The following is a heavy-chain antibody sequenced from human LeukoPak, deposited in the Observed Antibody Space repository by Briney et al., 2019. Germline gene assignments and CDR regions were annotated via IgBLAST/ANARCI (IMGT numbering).Heavy chain of an antibody. D-gene: IGHD3-10*01. J-gene: IGHJ4*02. CDR3: AKGGADRIPLVVRGYQLDYFDY. Sequence: GGSLRLSCAASGFTFTTYTMTWVRQAPGQGLEWVSAISDSGGSTYYADSVKGRFTISRDNSKNTLYLQMHSLRVEDTAVYYCAKGGADRIPLVVRGYQLDYFDYWGQGILVTVSS. CDR2: ISDSGGST. CDR1: GFTFTTYT. V-gene: IGHV3-23*01.